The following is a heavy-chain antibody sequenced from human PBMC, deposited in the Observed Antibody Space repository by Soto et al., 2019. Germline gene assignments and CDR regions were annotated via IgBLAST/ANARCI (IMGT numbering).Heavy chain of an antibody. CDR1: RITFTNYW. J-gene: IGHJ4*02. Sequence: EVQLVESGGGIVQAGGSLRLSCTASRITFTNYWMQWVRQVPGKGLVWVSRIDIYGSGTSYADFVKGRFTISRDNAKNMLYLQMDRLRAEDTAVYDCTTLFDWWGQGTLVTVSS. V-gene: IGHV3-74*01. CDR2: IDIYGSGT. CDR3: TTLFDW.